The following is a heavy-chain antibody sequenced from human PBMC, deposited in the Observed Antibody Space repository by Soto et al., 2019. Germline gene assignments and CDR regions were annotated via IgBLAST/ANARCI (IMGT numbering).Heavy chain of an antibody. CDR1: GFTFSSYG. CDR3: ARKGDTAKVSNYYGMHV. Sequence: LRLSCAASGFTFSSYGMHWVRQAPGKGLEWVAVISYDGSNKYYADSVKGRFTISRDNSKNTLYLQMNSLRAEDTAVYYCARKGDTAKVSNYYGMHV. CDR2: ISYDGSNK. V-gene: IGHV3-30*03. J-gene: IGHJ6*01. D-gene: IGHD5-18*01.